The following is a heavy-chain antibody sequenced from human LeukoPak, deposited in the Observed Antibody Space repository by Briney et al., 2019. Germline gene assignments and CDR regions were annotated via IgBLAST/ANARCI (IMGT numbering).Heavy chain of an antibody. D-gene: IGHD3-9*01. Sequence: ASVKVSCKASGYTFTGYYMHWVRQAPGQGLEWMGRINPNSSGTNYAQKFQGRVTMTRDTSISTAYMELSRLRSDDTAVYYCARGLTALLRYFDLPGFWGQGTLVTVSS. CDR3: ARGLTALLRYFDLPGF. J-gene: IGHJ4*02. CDR1: GYTFTGYY. CDR2: INPNSSGT. V-gene: IGHV1-2*06.